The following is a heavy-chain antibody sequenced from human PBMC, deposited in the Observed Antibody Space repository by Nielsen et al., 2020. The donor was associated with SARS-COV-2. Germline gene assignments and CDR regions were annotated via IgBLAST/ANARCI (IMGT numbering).Heavy chain of an antibody. J-gene: IGHJ4*02. D-gene: IGHD2-15*01. CDR1: GFTFSTYG. CDR3: AKDWTAIVVVPSGGVDY. CDR2: ISYDGSNK. V-gene: IGHV3-30*18. Sequence: GESLEISCAASGFTFSTYGMHWVRQAPGKGVEWVAVISYDGSNKYYVDSVKGRFTISRDNSKNTLYLQMSSLREEDTAVYYCAKDWTAIVVVPSGGVDYWGQGTLVTVSS.